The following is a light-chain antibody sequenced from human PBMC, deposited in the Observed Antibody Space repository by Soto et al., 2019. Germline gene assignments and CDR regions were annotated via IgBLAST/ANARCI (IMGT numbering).Light chain of an antibody. CDR3: SSYAGSYNLGVL. J-gene: IGLJ2*01. CDR2: EVT. Sequence: QSALTQPPSASGSPGQSVTISCTGTSSDVGGYNYVSWYQQHPGKAPKLMIHEVTKRPSGVPDRFSGSKSGNTASLTVSGLQADDEADYYSSSYAGSYNLGVLFGGGTKLTVL. CDR1: SSDVGGYNY. V-gene: IGLV2-8*01.